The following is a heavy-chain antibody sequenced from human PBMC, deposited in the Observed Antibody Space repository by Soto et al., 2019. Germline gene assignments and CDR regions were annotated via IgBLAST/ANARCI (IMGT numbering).Heavy chain of an antibody. V-gene: IGHV4-39*01. D-gene: IGHD1-26*01. CDR2: IYYSGST. CDR3: ARSHFLPRVGALVAHKENWFDP. Sequence: QLQLQESGPGLVKPSETMSLTCTVSGGSISSSSYYWGWIRQPPGKGLEWIGSIYYSGSTYYNPSLKSRVTISVDTSKNQFSLKLSSVTAADTAVYYCARSHFLPRVGALVAHKENWFDPWGQGTLVTVSS. CDR1: GGSISSSSYY. J-gene: IGHJ5*02.